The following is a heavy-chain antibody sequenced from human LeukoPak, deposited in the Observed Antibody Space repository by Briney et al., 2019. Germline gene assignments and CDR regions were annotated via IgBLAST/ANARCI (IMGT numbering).Heavy chain of an antibody. D-gene: IGHD6-6*01. Sequence: GGSLRLSCAASGFTFGSYWMSWVRQAPGKGLEWVANIKQDGSEKYYVDSVKGRFTVSRDNAENSLSLQMNSLRAEDTAVYYCASAGGDSRSPLPFYYWGQGTLVTVSS. CDR3: ASAGGDSRSPLPFYY. J-gene: IGHJ4*02. V-gene: IGHV3-7*03. CDR2: IKQDGSEK. CDR1: GFTFGSYW.